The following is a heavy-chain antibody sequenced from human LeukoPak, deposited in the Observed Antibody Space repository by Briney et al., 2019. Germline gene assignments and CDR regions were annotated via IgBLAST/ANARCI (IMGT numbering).Heavy chain of an antibody. CDR2: INLNSGHT. CDR1: GYTFTSYD. Sequence: GESLKISCKASGYTFTSYDINWVRQATGQGLEWMGWINLNSGHTGFAQKFQGRVTLTWDTSISTAYMELSSLTSEDTAVYYCARNIVATTNYDSWGQGTLVTVSS. V-gene: IGHV1-8*01. J-gene: IGHJ4*02. D-gene: IGHD5-12*01. CDR3: ARNIVATTNYDS.